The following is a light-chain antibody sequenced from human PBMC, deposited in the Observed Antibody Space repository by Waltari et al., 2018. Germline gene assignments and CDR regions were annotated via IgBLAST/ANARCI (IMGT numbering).Light chain of an antibody. Sequence: QSVLTQPPSTSGAPGQRITISCTGTRSNIGAGYYVSWYQKFPGTAPTLLIYENINPPSWFSDRLSDSKSGTSASLTITGLQSEDEADYYCSAWDTSLSAVLFGGGTRLTVL. V-gene: IGLV1-40*01. CDR1: RSNIGAGYY. CDR3: SAWDTSLSAVL. J-gene: IGLJ2*01. CDR2: ENI.